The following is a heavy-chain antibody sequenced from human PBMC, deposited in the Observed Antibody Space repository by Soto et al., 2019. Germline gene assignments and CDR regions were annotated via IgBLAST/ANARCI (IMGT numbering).Heavy chain of an antibody. Sequence: GASVKVSCKASGGTFSSYAISWVRQAPGQGLEWMGGIIPIFGTANYAQKFQGRVTITADESTSTAYMELSSLRSEDTAVYYCARVFFYYDSSGLGHYYSYGMDVWGKGTRVTVSS. CDR3: ARVFFYYDSSGLGHYYSYGMDV. V-gene: IGHV1-69*13. CDR1: GGTFSSYA. J-gene: IGHJ6*04. CDR2: IIPIFGTA. D-gene: IGHD3-22*01.